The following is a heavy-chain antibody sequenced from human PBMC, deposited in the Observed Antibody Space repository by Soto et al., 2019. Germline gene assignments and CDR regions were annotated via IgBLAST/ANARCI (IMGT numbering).Heavy chain of an antibody. V-gene: IGHV3-33*01. Sequence: GGSLRLSCAASGFTFSSYGMHWVRQAPGKGLEWVAIIYYDGSNKYYADSVKGRFTISRDNSKNTLYLQMNSLRAEDTAVYCCARDRGLTSVWRHWGQGTLVTVSS. CDR1: GFTFSSYG. D-gene: IGHD2-21*01. CDR3: ARDRGLTSVWRH. J-gene: IGHJ4*02. CDR2: IYYDGSNK.